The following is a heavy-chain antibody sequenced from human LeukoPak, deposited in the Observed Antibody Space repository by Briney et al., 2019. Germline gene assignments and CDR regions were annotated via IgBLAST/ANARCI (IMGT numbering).Heavy chain of an antibody. J-gene: IGHJ4*02. CDR2: ISSSDYI. CDR3: ARDGSGWTVDY. CDR1: GFTFSSYS. Sequence: GGSLRLSCAASGFTFSSYSMNWVRQAPGKGLEWVSSISSSDYIYYADSVKGRFTISRGNAKNSLYLQMNSLRAEDTAVYYCARDGSGWTVDYWGQGTLVTVSS. V-gene: IGHV3-21*01. D-gene: IGHD6-19*01.